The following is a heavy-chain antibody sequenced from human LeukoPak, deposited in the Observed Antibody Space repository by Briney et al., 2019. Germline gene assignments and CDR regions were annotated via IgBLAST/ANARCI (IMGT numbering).Heavy chain of an antibody. CDR3: ARDKSRHLGDAFDI. CDR2: IYYSGST. CDR1: RGSISSYY. J-gene: IGHJ3*02. Sequence: SETLSLTCIVSRGSISSYYWSWIRQPPGKGLEWIGYIYYSGSTNYNPSLKSRVTISVDTSKNQFSLKLSSVTAADTAVYYCARDKSRHLGDAFDIWGQGTMVTVSS. V-gene: IGHV4-59*01.